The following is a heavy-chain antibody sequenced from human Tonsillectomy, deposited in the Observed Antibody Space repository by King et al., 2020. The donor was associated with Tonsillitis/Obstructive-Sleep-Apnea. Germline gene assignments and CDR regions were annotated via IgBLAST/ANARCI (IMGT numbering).Heavy chain of an antibody. CDR1: AGYISSHY. D-gene: IGHD4-17*01. J-gene: IGHJ3*02. CDR2: LYYRGST. Sequence: QLPESGPGLVKPSETLSLTCNVSAGYISSHYWSWIRQPPGKGLEWIGNLYYRGSTNYSPSLKSRVTMSVDTSKNQFSLKLSSVTAADTAVYYCARHGYGDYGDAFDIWGQGTKVTVSS. V-gene: IGHV4-59*08. CDR3: ARHGYGDYGDAFDI.